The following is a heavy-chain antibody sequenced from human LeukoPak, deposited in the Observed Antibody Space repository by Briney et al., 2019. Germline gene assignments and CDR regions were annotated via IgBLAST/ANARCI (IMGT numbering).Heavy chain of an antibody. CDR3: ARGDDYGDYLSAFDI. V-gene: IGHV1-18*04. CDR2: ISAHNGNT. D-gene: IGHD4-17*01. Sequence: AAVKLCCKASGYRFTSYGIIWVRQAPGQGLEWMGGISAHNGNTNYGQKLQGRVTMTTDTSTSTAYMELRSLRSDDTAVYYCARGDDYGDYLSAFDIWGKGTMVTVSS. CDR1: GYRFTSYG. J-gene: IGHJ3*02.